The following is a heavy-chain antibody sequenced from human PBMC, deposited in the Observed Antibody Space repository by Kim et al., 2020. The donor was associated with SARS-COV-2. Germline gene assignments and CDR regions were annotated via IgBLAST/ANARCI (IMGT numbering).Heavy chain of an antibody. V-gene: IGHV4-61*02. J-gene: IGHJ5*02. D-gene: IGHD1-1*01. CDR2: IYTSGST. CDR1: GGSISSGSYY. Sequence: SETLSLTCTVSGGSISSGSYYWSWIRQPAGKGLEWIGRIYTSGSTNYNPSLKSRVTISVDTSKNQFSLKLSSVTAADTAVYYCARDGGGPGTRGGGFDPWGQGTLVTVSS. CDR3: ARDGGGPGTRGGGFDP.